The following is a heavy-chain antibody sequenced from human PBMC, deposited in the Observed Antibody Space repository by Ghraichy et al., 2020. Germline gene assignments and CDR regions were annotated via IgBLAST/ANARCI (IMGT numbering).Heavy chain of an antibody. J-gene: IGHJ5*02. CDR2: IHSGGST. V-gene: IGHV3-53*01. CDR3: ARHDWFDP. CDR1: GFTVSSDY. Sequence: GGSLRLSCAASGFTVSSDYMNWVRQAPGKGLEWVSVIHSGGSTYYADSVKGRFTISRDSSKNTLYLQMNSLRAEDTAVYYCARHDWFDPWGQGTLVTVSS.